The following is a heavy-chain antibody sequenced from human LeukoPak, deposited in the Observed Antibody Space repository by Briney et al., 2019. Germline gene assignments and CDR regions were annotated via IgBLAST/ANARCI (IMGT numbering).Heavy chain of an antibody. Sequence: SETLSLTRTVSGGSINSYYWSWIRQSPGKGLEWIGYIYYSGSTDYNPSLKSRVTISVDSSKNQFSLKLTSVTAADTAVYFCARHYCSGASCYYFDYWGQGTLATVSS. CDR1: GGSINSYY. CDR3: ARHYCSGASCYYFDY. D-gene: IGHD2-15*01. CDR2: IYYSGST. J-gene: IGHJ4*02. V-gene: IGHV4-59*13.